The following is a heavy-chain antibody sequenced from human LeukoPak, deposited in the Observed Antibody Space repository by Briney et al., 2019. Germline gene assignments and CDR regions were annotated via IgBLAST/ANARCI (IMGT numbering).Heavy chain of an antibody. CDR3: AWQTTLSDAFDI. CDR1: GFTFSSYE. Sequence: GGSLRLSCAASGFTFSSYEMNWVRQAPGKGLEWVSYISSSGSTIYYADSVKGRFTISRDNAKNSLYLQMNSLRAADTAVYYCAWQTTLSDAFDIWGQGTMVTVSS. CDR2: ISSSGSTI. J-gene: IGHJ3*02. V-gene: IGHV3-48*03. D-gene: IGHD4-11*01.